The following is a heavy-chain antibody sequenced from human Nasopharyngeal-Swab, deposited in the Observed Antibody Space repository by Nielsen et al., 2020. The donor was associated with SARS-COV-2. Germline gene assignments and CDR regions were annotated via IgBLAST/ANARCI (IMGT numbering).Heavy chain of an antibody. CDR1: GFIFDDYA. D-gene: IGHD5-18*01. V-gene: IGHV3-9*01. Sequence: GGSLRLSCAASGFIFDDYAMHWVRQAPGKGLEWVSGISWNSESIDYADSVRGRFTISRDNAKNSLYLQMNSLRTEDTALYYCSKWGSSGYIYDCQSFDWWGQGTLVTASS. CDR3: SKWGSSGYIYDCQSFDW. CDR2: ISWNSESI. J-gene: IGHJ4*02.